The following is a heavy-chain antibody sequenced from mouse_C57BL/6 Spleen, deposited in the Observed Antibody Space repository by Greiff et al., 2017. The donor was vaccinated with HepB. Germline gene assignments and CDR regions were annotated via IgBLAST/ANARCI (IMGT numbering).Heavy chain of an antibody. D-gene: IGHD2-4*01. CDR3: ARRRDYDEGNDY. V-gene: IGHV1-50*01. CDR1: GYTFTSYW. Sequence: QVQLKQPGAELVKPGASVKLSCKASGYTFTSYWMQWVKQRPGQGLEWIGEIDPSDSYTNYNQKFKGKATLTVDTSSSTAYMQLSSLTSEDSAVYYCARRRDYDEGNDYWGQGTTLTVSS. J-gene: IGHJ2*01. CDR2: IDPSDSYT.